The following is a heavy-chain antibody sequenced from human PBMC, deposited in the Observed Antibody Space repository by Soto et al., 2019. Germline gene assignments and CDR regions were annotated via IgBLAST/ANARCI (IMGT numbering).Heavy chain of an antibody. D-gene: IGHD6-13*01. CDR2: IKQDGSEK. V-gene: IGHV3-7*01. J-gene: IGHJ6*02. CDR3: ARHPSVVAAAGIYYYYYGKDV. CDR1: GFTFSSYW. Sequence: EVQLVESGGGLVQPGGSLRLSCAASGFTFSSYWMSWVRQAPGKGLEWVANIKQDGSEKYYVDSVKGRFTISRDNAKNSLYLQMNSLRAEDTAVYYCARHPSVVAAAGIYYYYYGKDVWGQGTTVTVSS.